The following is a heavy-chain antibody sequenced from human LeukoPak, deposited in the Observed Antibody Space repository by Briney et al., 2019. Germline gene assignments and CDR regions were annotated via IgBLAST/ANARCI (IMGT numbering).Heavy chain of an antibody. D-gene: IGHD2-2*01. V-gene: IGHV5-51*01. CDR2: IYPGDSDT. CDR1: GYIFTSYW. Sequence: GESLKISCKGSGYIFTSYWIAWVRQMPGKGLEWMGIIYPGDSDTRYSPSFQGQVTISAGKSINTAYVQWSSLKASDTAMYYCASGYCSSTNCAHDAFDIWGQGTMVTVSS. CDR3: ASGYCSSTNCAHDAFDI. J-gene: IGHJ3*02.